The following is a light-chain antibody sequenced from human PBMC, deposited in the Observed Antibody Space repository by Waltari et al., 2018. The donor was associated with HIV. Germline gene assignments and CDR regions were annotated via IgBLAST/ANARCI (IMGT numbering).Light chain of an antibody. CDR2: GAS. CDR1: QSVSSN. Sequence: EIVMTQSPATLSVSPGERATVSCTASQSVSSNVAWYQQKPGQAPRLLSYGASTRATGIPARFSGSGSGTEFTLTISSLQSEDFAVYYCQQNHDWPPTTFGQGTRLEIK. CDR3: QQNHDWPPTT. J-gene: IGKJ5*01. V-gene: IGKV3-15*01.